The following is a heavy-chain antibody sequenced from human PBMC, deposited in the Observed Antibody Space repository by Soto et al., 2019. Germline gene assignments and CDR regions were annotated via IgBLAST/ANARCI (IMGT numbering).Heavy chain of an antibody. V-gene: IGHV3-30*18. J-gene: IGHJ4*02. CDR2: ISYDGSNK. Sequence: GGSLRLSCAASGFTFSSYGMHWVRQAPGKGLEWVAVISYDGSNKYYADSVKGRFTISRDNSKNTLYLQMNSLRAEDTAVYYCAKIYGSGISIDYWGQGTLVXVSS. CDR1: GFTFSSYG. CDR3: AKIYGSGISIDY. D-gene: IGHD3-10*01.